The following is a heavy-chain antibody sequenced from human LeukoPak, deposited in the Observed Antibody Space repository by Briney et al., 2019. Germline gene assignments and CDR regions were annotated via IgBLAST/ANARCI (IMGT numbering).Heavy chain of an antibody. V-gene: IGHV3-11*06. J-gene: IGHJ6*02. CDR1: GFTFSDYY. Sequence: GGSLRLSCAASGFTFSDYYMSWIRQAPGKGLEWVSYISSSSSYTNYADSVKGRFTISRDNAKNSLYLQMNSLRAEDTAVYYCARDQKSDFWSGYYFSYYYYGMDVWGQGTTVTVSS. D-gene: IGHD3-3*01. CDR2: ISSSSSYT. CDR3: ARDQKSDFWSGYYFSYYYYGMDV.